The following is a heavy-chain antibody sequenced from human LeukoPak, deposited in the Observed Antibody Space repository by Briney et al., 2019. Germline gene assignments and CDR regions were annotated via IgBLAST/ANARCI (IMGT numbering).Heavy chain of an antibody. CDR3: ARGPTYYDFWSGKMGFDP. CDR2: MNPNSGNT. J-gene: IGHJ5*02. CDR1: GYTFTSYG. D-gene: IGHD3-3*01. Sequence: ASVKVSCKASGYTFTSYGINWVRQATGQGLEWMGWMNPNSGNTGYAQKFQGRVTITRNTSISTAYMELSSLRSEDTAVYYCARGPTYYDFWSGKMGFDPWGQGTLVTVSS. V-gene: IGHV1-8*03.